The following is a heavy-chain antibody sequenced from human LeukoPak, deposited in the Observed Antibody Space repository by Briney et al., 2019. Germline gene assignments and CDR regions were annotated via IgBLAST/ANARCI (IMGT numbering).Heavy chain of an antibody. CDR1: GFTVSSNY. CDR3: ARSGFPYGSGSPIDY. Sequence: GGSLRLSCAASGFTVSSNYMSWVRQAPGKGLEWVSVIYSGGSTYYADSVKGRFTISGDNSKNTLYLQMNSLRAEDTAVYYCARSGFPYGSGSPIDYWGQGTLVTVSS. V-gene: IGHV3-53*01. CDR2: IYSGGST. D-gene: IGHD3-10*01. J-gene: IGHJ4*02.